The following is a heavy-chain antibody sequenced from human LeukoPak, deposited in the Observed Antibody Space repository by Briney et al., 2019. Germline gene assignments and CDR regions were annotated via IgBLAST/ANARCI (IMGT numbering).Heavy chain of an antibody. CDR3: ARIAYSSSSVDY. D-gene: IGHD6-6*01. Sequence: SGPTLVNPTQTLTLTCTFSGFSLSTSGMRVSWIRQPPGKALEWLARIDWDDDKFYSTSLKTRLTISKDTSKNQVVLTMTNMDPVDTATYYCARIAYSSSSVDYWGQGTLVTVSS. J-gene: IGHJ4*02. CDR2: IDWDDDK. V-gene: IGHV2-70*04. CDR1: GFSLSTSGMR.